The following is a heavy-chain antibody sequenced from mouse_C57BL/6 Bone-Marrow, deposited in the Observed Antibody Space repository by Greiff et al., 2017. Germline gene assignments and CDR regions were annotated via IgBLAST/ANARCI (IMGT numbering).Heavy chain of an antibody. J-gene: IGHJ3*01. CDR2: IYPRSGNT. CDR3: ARFAYSGPY. V-gene: IGHV1-81*01. D-gene: IGHD2-12*01. CDR1: GYTFTSYG. Sequence: VKLMESGAELARPGASVKLSCTASGYTFTSYGISWVKQRTGQGLEWIGEIYPRSGNTYYNEKFKGKATLTADKSSSTAYMELRSLTSEDSAVYFCARFAYSGPYWGQGTLVTVSA.